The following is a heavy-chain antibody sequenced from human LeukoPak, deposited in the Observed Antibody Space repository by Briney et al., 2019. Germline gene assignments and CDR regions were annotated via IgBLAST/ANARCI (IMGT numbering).Heavy chain of an antibody. V-gene: IGHV3-66*01. CDR3: AKVGQWLAQYFDY. CDR2: IYSGGTT. D-gene: IGHD6-19*01. CDR1: GFTVSSNY. Sequence: GGSLRLSCAASGFTVSSNYMSWVRQAPGKGLEWVSVIYSGGTTYYADSVKGRFIISRDNSKNTLYLQMNSLRAEDTAVYYCAKVGQWLAQYFDYWGQGTLVTVSS. J-gene: IGHJ4*02.